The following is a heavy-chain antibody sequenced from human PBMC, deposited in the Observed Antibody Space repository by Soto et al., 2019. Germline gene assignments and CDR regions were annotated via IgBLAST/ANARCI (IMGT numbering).Heavy chain of an antibody. V-gene: IGHV1-2*02. Sequence: ASVKVSCKASGYTFTDYYMHWVRQAPGQGLEWMGWINPNSGGTNYAQKFQGRVTMTRDTSISTAYMELNRLRSDDTAVYYCARDQSPSSGWPGMDVSGQGTSVTVSS. CDR3: ARDQSPSSGWPGMDV. CDR2: INPNSGGT. CDR1: GYTFTDYY. D-gene: IGHD6-19*01. J-gene: IGHJ6*02.